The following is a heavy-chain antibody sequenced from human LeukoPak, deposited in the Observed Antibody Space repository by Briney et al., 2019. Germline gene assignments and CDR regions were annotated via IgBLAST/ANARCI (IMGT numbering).Heavy chain of an antibody. V-gene: IGHV4-59*08. Sequence: SETLSLTCTVSGGSITGYYWSWIRQPPGKGLEWIGYIYYSGSTYYDPSLKSRVTISVDTSKNQFSLKLSSATAADTAVYYCARPKVPAAIRGAFDIWGQGTMVTVSS. D-gene: IGHD2-2*02. CDR2: IYYSGST. J-gene: IGHJ3*02. CDR1: GGSITGYY. CDR3: ARPKVPAAIRGAFDI.